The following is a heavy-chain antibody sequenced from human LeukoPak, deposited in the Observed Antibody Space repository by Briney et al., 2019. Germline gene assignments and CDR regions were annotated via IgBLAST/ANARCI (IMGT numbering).Heavy chain of an antibody. CDR1: GYTFTGYH. J-gene: IGHJ4*02. CDR3: ARGVDYYENSGTIDY. Sequence: SCKASGYTFTGYHMHWVRQAPGKGLEWVAIIWYDDTNKNYADSVKGRFTISRDNSKNTLSLQMNSLRAEDTAVYYCARGVDYYENSGTIDYWGQGTLVTVSS. V-gene: IGHV3-33*01. CDR2: IWYDDTNK. D-gene: IGHD3-22*01.